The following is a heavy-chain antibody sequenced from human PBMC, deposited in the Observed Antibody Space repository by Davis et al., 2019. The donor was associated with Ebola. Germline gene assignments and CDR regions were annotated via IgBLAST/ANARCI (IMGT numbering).Heavy chain of an antibody. CDR3: VKTRSNWWNDALEI. Sequence: PGGSLRLSCAASGFTFSSYGMHWVRQAPGKGLEWVAVIWYDGSNKSYADPVKGRFTTPRDNSKNTLYLQMNSLRDEDTAMYCCVKTRSNWWNDALEIWGRGTMVIVSS. V-gene: IGHV3-33*08. J-gene: IGHJ3*02. CDR2: IWYDGSNK. CDR1: GFTFSSYG. D-gene: IGHD2-8*02.